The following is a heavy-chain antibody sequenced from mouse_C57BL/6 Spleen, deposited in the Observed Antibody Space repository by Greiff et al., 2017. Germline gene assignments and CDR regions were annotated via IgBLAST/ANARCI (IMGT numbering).Heavy chain of an antibody. CDR3: TRSDNDYGEDGYAMDY. V-gene: IGHV1-15*01. Sequence: QVQLQQSGAELVRPGASVTLSCKASGYTFTDYEMHWVKQTPVHGLEWIGAIDPETGGTAYNQKFKGKAILTADKSSSTAYMELRSLTSEDSAVYYCTRSDNDYGEDGYAMDYWGQGTSVTVSS. D-gene: IGHD2-4*01. J-gene: IGHJ4*01. CDR2: IDPETGGT. CDR1: GYTFTDYE.